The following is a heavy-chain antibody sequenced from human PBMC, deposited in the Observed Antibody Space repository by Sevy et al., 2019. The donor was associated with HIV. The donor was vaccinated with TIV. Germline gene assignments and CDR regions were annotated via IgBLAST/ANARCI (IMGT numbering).Heavy chain of an antibody. D-gene: IGHD3-3*01. CDR1: GGSISSYY. J-gene: IGHJ6*02. V-gene: IGHV4-59*01. CDR2: IYYSGST. CDR3: ARGGSVFYDFWSGIIMDV. Sequence: SETLSLTCTVSGGSISSYYWSWIRQPPGKGLEWIGYIYYSGSTNYNPSLKSRVTISVDTSKNQFSLELSSVTAADTAVYYCARGGSVFYDFWSGIIMDVWGQGTTVTVSS.